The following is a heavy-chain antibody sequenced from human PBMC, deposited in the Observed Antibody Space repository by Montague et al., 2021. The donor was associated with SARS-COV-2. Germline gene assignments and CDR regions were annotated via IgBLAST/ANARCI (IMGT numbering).Heavy chain of an antibody. CDR2: IYYSGST. D-gene: IGHD3-3*01. CDR1: GGSVSSYY. J-gene: IGHJ5*02. CDR3: ARAGGFYDYWSGYSSSAGFFDP. V-gene: IGHV4-59*02. Sequence: SETLSLTCTVSGGSVSSYYWSWIRQSPGKGLQWLGYIYYSGSTDYSPSLKSRVTMSVDTSKNQLSLRLNSVTTADTAVYFCARAGGFYDYWSGYSSSAGFFDPWGRGTLVTVSS.